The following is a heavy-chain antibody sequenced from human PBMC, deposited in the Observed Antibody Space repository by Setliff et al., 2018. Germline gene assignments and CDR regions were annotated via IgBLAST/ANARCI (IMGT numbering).Heavy chain of an antibody. D-gene: IGHD1-26*01. CDR3: ARAPPNRYSGSYEYFYMDV. V-gene: IGHV4-34*01. CDR1: GGSFSGYY. Sequence: PSETLSLTCAVYGGSFSGYYWSWIRQPPGKGLEWIGEINHTGSTNYSPSLKSRVTISVDTSKNQFSLKVSSVTAADTAVYYCARAPPNRYSGSYEYFYMDVWGKGTTVTVSS. CDR2: INHTGST. J-gene: IGHJ6*03.